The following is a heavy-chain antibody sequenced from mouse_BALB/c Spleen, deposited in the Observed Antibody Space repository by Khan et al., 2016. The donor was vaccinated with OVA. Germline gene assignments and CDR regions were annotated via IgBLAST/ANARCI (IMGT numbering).Heavy chain of an antibody. Sequence: QVQLKQSGPGLVAPSQSLSITCTVSGFSLTSYGVSWVRQSPGKGLEWLGVIWGDGSTNYHSTLISRLIISKDNSKSQVFLELTGLQTDDTATYYCAKFTPDYYSMDYWGQGTSVTVSS. CDR2: IWGDGST. J-gene: IGHJ4*01. V-gene: IGHV2-3*01. CDR1: GFSLTSYG. D-gene: IGHD1-1*01. CDR3: AKFTPDYYSMDY.